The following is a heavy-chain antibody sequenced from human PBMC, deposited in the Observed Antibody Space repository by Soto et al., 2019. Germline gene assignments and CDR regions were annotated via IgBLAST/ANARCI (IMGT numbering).Heavy chain of an antibody. D-gene: IGHD2-2*03. Sequence: GGSLRLSCAASGFTFSSYWMSWVRQAPGKGLEWVANIKQDGSEKYYVDSVKGRFTISRDNAKNSLYLQMNSLRAEDTAVYYCARDGYCSSTSCYIWYFDLWGRGTLVTVSS. CDR1: GFTFSSYW. CDR2: IKQDGSEK. J-gene: IGHJ2*01. CDR3: ARDGYCSSTSCYIWYFDL. V-gene: IGHV3-7*01.